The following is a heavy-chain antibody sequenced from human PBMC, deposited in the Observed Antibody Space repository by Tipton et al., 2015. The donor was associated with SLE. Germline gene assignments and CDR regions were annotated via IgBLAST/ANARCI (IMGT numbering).Heavy chain of an antibody. V-gene: IGHV4-39*07. CDR2: VYTSGSP. Sequence: LRLSCIVSGGSITNTPYYWGWIRQPPGKGLEWIGGVYTSGSPYYNPSLKSRVTISIDKSKNEFSLRLSSVTAADTAVYYCARDAGPRDYFDFWGQGTLVSVSS. J-gene: IGHJ4*02. CDR1: GGSITNTPYY. CDR3: ARDAGPRDYFDF.